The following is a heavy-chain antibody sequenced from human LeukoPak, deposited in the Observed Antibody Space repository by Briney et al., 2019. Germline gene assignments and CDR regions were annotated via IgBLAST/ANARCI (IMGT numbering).Heavy chain of an antibody. CDR2: IYYSGST. Sequence: PSETLSLTCTVSGGSMSGYFWSWIRQPPGKGLEWIGYIYYSGSTNYNPSLKSRVTISVDTSKNQFSLKLSSVTAADTAVYCARYITSSWYGDFQHWGQGTLVTVSS. CDR3: ARYITSSWYGDFQH. V-gene: IGHV4-59*01. CDR1: GGSMSGYF. D-gene: IGHD6-13*01. J-gene: IGHJ1*01.